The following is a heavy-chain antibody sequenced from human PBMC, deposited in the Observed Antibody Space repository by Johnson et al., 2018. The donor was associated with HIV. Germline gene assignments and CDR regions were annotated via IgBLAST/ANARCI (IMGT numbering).Heavy chain of an antibody. CDR1: GFTFSSYG. Sequence: QEQLVESGGGVVQPGGSLRLSCAASGFTFSSYGMHWVRQAPGKGLAWVAFIRYDGSNKYYADSVKCRFTISRDNSKNTLYLQMNSLRAEDTAVYYCAKEQWPLSPDAFDIWGQGTMVTVSS. CDR2: IRYDGSNK. CDR3: AKEQWPLSPDAFDI. V-gene: IGHV3-30*02. J-gene: IGHJ3*02. D-gene: IGHD6-19*01.